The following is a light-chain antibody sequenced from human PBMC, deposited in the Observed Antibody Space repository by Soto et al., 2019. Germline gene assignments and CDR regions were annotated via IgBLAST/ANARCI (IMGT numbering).Light chain of an antibody. CDR2: AAS. V-gene: IGKV3-20*01. CDR1: QSVISSY. Sequence: EIVLTQSPGTLSLSPGERATLSCRASQSVISSYLAWYQQKPGQAPRLLIYAASSRATAIPDRFSGSGSGTDFTLTISRLEPEDFAVYYCQQDGSSPFTFGPGTKVDIK. CDR3: QQDGSSPFT. J-gene: IGKJ3*01.